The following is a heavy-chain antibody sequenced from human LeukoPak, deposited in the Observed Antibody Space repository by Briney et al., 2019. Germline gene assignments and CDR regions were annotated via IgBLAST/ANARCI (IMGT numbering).Heavy chain of an antibody. V-gene: IGHV4-34*01. D-gene: IGHD2-2*01. CDR3: ARVEKDIVVVPAARWFDP. Sequence: KASETLSLTCAVYGGSFSGYYWSWIRQPPGKGLEWIGEINHSGSTNYNPSLKSRVTISVDTSKNQFSLKLSSVTAADTAVYYCARVEKDIVVVPAARWFDPWGQGTLVTVSP. CDR2: INHSGST. J-gene: IGHJ5*02. CDR1: GGSFSGYY.